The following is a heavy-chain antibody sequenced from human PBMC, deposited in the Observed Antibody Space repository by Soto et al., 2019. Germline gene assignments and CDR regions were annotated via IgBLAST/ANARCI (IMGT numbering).Heavy chain of an antibody. D-gene: IGHD3-3*01. CDR2: ISGSGGST. J-gene: IGHJ5*02. CDR3: AKDHSDFWSGYPVLHWFDP. CDR1: GFTFSSNA. Sequence: GGSLRLSCAASGFTFSSNAMSWVRQAPGKGLEWVSAISGSGGSTYYADSVKGRFTISRDNSKNTLYLQMNSLRAEDTAVYYCAKDHSDFWSGYPVLHWFDPWGQETLVTVSS. V-gene: IGHV3-23*01.